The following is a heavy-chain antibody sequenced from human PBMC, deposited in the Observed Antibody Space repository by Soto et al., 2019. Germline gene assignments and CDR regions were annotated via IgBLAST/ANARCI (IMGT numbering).Heavy chain of an antibody. J-gene: IGHJ6*02. D-gene: IGHD4-4*01. V-gene: IGHV1-69*13. CDR3: ASPPSSNRYYYGMDV. Sequence: SVKVSCKASGGTFSSYAISWVRQAPGQGLEWMGGIIPIFGTANYAQKFQGRVTITADESTSTAYMELSSLRSEDTAVYYCASPPSSNRYYYGMDVWGQGTTVTVSS. CDR1: GGTFSSYA. CDR2: IIPIFGTA.